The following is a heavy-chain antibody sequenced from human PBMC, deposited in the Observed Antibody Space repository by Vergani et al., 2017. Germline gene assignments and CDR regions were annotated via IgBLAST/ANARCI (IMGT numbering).Heavy chain of an antibody. D-gene: IGHD3-9*01. CDR1: GGSFNTYY. Sequence: QVQLEESGPGLVKPSGTLSLPCPVSGGSFNTYYWSWIRQSPGKGLEWIGYIYSTGSTNYNPSLNSRVTMSVDTSKNQFSLKLRSVTAADTAVYFCARVMYRDEASTGYRLEGMDIWGQGTTVTISS. CDR3: ARVMYRDEASTGYRLEGMDI. J-gene: IGHJ6*02. CDR2: IYSTGST. V-gene: IGHV4-59*13.